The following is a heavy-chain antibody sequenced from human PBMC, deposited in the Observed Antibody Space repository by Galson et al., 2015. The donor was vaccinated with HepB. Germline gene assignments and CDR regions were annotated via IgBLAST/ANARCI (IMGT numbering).Heavy chain of an antibody. CDR3: ARAKGHGDAFDI. J-gene: IGHJ3*02. Sequence: SLRLSCAASAFTFSNYWMHWVRQAPGKGPVWVSRINRDGSSTIYADSVKGRFTISRDNAKSTLYLQMNSRRAEDTAVYYCARAKGHGDAFDIWGQGTMVTVSS. CDR2: INRDGSST. V-gene: IGHV3-74*01. CDR1: AFTFSNYW.